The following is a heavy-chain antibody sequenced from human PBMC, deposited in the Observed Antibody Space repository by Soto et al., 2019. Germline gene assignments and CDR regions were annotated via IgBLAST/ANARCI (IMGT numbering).Heavy chain of an antibody. CDR1: GYTFASYG. CDR2: ISAYNGNT. Sequence: GASVKVSCKASGYTFASYGISWVRQAPGQGLEWMGWISAYNGNTNYAQKLQGRVTMTTDTSTSTAYMELRSLRSDDTAVYYCARDVWYGDYYYYYYMDVWGKGTTVTSP. V-gene: IGHV1-18*01. J-gene: IGHJ6*03. CDR3: ARDVWYGDYYYYYYMDV. D-gene: IGHD4-17*01.